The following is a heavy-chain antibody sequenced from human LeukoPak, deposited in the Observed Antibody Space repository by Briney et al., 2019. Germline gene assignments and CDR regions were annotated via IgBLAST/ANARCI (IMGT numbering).Heavy chain of an antibody. CDR2: IYHSGST. CDR1: GYSISSGYY. J-gene: IGHJ2*01. CDR3: ARGVATKHIVVVTAISKGYFDL. Sequence: SETLSLTCTVSGYSISSGYYWGWIRQPPGKGLEWIGSIYHSGSTYYNPSLKSRVTISVDTSKNQFSLKLSSVTAADTAVYYCARGVATKHIVVVTAISKGYFDLWGRGTLVTVSS. D-gene: IGHD2-21*02. V-gene: IGHV4-38-2*02.